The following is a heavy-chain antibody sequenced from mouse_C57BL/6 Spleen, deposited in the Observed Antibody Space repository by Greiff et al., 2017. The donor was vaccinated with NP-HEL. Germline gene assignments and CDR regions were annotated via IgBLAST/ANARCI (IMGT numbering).Heavy chain of an antibody. CDR1: GFTFSDYG. Sequence: EVQLVESGGGLVKPGGSLKLSCAASGFTFSDYGMHWVRQAPEKGLEWVAYISSGSSTIYYVDTVKGRFTISRDNAKNTLLLQMTSLRDEDTAMDYCASQYGSFFDDWGQGTTLTVSS. CDR2: ISSGSSTI. V-gene: IGHV5-17*01. J-gene: IGHJ2*01. D-gene: IGHD2-2*01. CDR3: ASQYGSFFDD.